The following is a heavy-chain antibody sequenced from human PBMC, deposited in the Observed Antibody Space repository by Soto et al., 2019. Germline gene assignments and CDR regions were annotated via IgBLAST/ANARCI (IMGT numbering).Heavy chain of an antibody. V-gene: IGHV4-34*01. Sequence: QVQLQQWGAGLVKPSETLSLTCTIYGESYSDYYWSWIRQPPGRGLEWIGEINHFGSTNYSPSLKSRLTISVQTSKNQFSLKLSSATAAETSVYYCARVRTSRPKYGLDVWGQGTTVTVSS. CDR2: INHFGST. J-gene: IGHJ6*02. CDR3: ARVRTSRPKYGLDV. D-gene: IGHD3-16*01. CDR1: GESYSDYY.